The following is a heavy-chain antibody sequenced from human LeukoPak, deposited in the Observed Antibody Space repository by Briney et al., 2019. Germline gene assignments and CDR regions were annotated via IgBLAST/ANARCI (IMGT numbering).Heavy chain of an antibody. J-gene: IGHJ6*03. D-gene: IGHD3-10*01. CDR3: ASMVHYYYYYMDV. V-gene: IGHV3-11*01. CDR1: GFTFSDYY. CDR2: ISSSGSTI. Sequence: PGGSLRLSCAASGFTFSDYYMSWIRQAPGKGLEWVSYISSSGSTIYYADSVKGRFTISRDNAKNSLYLQMNSLRAEDTAVYYCASMVHYYYYYMDVWGKGTTVTISS.